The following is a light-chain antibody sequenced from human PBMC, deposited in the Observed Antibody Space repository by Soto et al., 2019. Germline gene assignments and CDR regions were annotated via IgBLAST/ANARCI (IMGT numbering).Light chain of an antibody. J-gene: IGKJ4*01. V-gene: IGKV1-5*01. CDR1: QSISSW. CDR3: QQYNNYSELT. Sequence: DIQMTQSPSTLSASVGDRVTITCRASQSISSWLAWYQQKPGKAPKLLIYDASSLESGVPSRFSGSGSGTEFTLTISSLQPDDFATYYCQQYNNYSELTFGGGTKVEIK. CDR2: DAS.